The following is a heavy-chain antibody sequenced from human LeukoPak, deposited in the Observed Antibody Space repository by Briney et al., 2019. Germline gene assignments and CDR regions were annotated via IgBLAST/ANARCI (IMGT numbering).Heavy chain of an antibody. Sequence: PGGSLRLSCAASGFTFSSYAMNWVRQAPGKGLEWVSYISSGSSTIYYADSVKGRFTVSRDNAKNSLYLQMNSLRAEDTAVYYCARDDWESYYFDYWGQGTLVTVSS. V-gene: IGHV3-48*01. CDR2: ISSGSSTI. J-gene: IGHJ4*02. CDR3: ARDDWESYYFDY. D-gene: IGHD3-9*01. CDR1: GFTFSSYA.